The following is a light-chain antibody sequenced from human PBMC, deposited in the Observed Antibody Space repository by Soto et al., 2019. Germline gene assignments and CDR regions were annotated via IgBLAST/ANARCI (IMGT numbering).Light chain of an antibody. CDR3: CSHAGSYYV. Sequence: QSALTQPRSVSGSPGQSVTMSCTGTSSVVGGSNYVSWYQQHPGKAPKLMIYDVSERPSGVPDRFSGSKSGNTASLTISGLQAEDEADYYCCSHAGSYYVFATGTKLTVL. CDR2: DVS. V-gene: IGLV2-11*01. J-gene: IGLJ1*01. CDR1: SSVVGGSNY.